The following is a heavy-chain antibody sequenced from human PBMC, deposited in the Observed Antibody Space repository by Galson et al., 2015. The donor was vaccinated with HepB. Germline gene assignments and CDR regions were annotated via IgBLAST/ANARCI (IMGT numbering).Heavy chain of an antibody. CDR2: ISSNGGTT. D-gene: IGHD2-15*01. J-gene: IGHJ4*02. V-gene: IGHV3-64D*06. Sequence: SLRLSCAASGFTFSHYAMHWVRQAPGKGLEHISAISSNGGTTYYADSLKGRFTISRDNSKNTLYLQMSSLRTEDTAVYYCVKDLRDCSGPNCSWAQGTLVTVSS. CDR1: GFTFSHYA. CDR3: VKDLRDCSGPNCS.